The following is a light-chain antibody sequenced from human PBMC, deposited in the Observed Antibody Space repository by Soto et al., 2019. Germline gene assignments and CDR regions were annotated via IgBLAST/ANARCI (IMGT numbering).Light chain of an antibody. Sequence: QSVLAQPRSVSGSPGQSVTISCSGTSSDVGGYNSVSWYQQFPGKAPKLMIDDVTKRPSGVPDRFSGSKSGNTDSLPISGLQAEDEADYYCCSYAASYTLVFGGGTKVTVL. V-gene: IGLV2-11*01. CDR3: CSYAASYTLV. CDR1: SSDVGGYNS. CDR2: DVT. J-gene: IGLJ2*01.